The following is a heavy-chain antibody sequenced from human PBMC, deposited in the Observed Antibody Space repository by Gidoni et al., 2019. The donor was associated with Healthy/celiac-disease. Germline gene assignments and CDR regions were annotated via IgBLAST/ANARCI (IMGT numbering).Heavy chain of an antibody. D-gene: IGHD2-15*01. CDR2: IVGSSGST. V-gene: IGHV3-23*01. CDR3: AKDRVVAATQNGMDV. CDR1: GFTFRSYA. Sequence: EVQLLESGGGLVQPGGSLRLSCATAGFTFRSYAMSWVRKAPGKGLEWVSAIVGSSGSTYYADSVKGRFTISRDNSKNTLYLQMNSLRAEDTAVYYCAKDRVVAATQNGMDVWGQGTTVTVSS. J-gene: IGHJ6*02.